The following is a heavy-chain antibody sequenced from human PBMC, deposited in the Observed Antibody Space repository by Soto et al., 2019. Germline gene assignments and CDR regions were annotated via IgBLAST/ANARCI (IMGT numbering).Heavy chain of an antibody. Sequence: EVQLVESGGGLVKPGGSLTLSCAASGFTFSISTMNWVRQAPGKRLEWVSSISSGTTYSYYADSVKGRFSISRDNAKSSLYLQMNSLRVDYTAVYYCARGDGTGLHSSGWSPRFWGQGTLVTVSS. V-gene: IGHV3-21*06. J-gene: IGHJ4*02. D-gene: IGHD6-13*01. CDR1: GFTFSIST. CDR2: ISSGTTYS. CDR3: ARGDGTGLHSSGWSPRF.